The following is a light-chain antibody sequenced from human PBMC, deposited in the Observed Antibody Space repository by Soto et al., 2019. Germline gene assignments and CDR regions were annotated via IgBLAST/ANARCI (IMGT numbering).Light chain of an antibody. J-gene: IGKJ1*01. Sequence: EIVMTQSPATLSVSPGERATLSCRASQSVGSNLAWYQQRPGQPPRLLTYGASTRATGIPARFSGSGSGAEFTLTISSLQSEDFAVYYCQQYNNRPPWTFGQGTKVEIK. CDR1: QSVGSN. CDR2: GAS. V-gene: IGKV3-15*01. CDR3: QQYNNRPPWT.